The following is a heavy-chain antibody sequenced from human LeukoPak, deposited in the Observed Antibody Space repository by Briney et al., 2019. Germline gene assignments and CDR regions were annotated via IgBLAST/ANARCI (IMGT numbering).Heavy chain of an antibody. D-gene: IGHD1-1*01. J-gene: IGHJ4*02. Sequence: ASVKVSCKASGYTFTGYYMHWVRQAPGQGLEWMGWINPNSGGTNYAQKFQGRVTMTRDTSISTAYMELSRLRSDDTAVYYCARVSTWNDGYFDYWGQGTLVTVSS. CDR3: ARVSTWNDGYFDY. V-gene: IGHV1-2*02. CDR1: GYTFTGYY. CDR2: INPNSGGT.